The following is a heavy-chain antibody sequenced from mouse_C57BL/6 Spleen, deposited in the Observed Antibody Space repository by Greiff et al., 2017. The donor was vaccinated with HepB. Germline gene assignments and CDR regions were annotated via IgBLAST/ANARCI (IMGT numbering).Heavy chain of an antibody. Sequence: DVKLQESGPGLVKPSQSLSLTCSVTGYSITSGYYWNWIRQFPGNKLEWMGYISYDGSNNYNPSLKNRISITRDTSKNQFFLKLNSVTTEDTATYYCAMVSYYAMDYWGQGTSVTVSS. CDR1: GYSITSGYY. V-gene: IGHV3-6*01. J-gene: IGHJ4*01. CDR3: AMVSYYAMDY. CDR2: ISYDGSN. D-gene: IGHD2-2*01.